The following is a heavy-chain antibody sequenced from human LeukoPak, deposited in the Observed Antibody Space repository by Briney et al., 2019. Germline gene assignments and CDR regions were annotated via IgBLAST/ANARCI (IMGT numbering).Heavy chain of an antibody. V-gene: IGHV6-1*01. Sequence: SQTLSLTCATSGDSVSSNSAAWNWIRQSPARGLEWLGRTYYRSKWYNDYAVSVKSRITINPDTSKNQFSLQLNSVTPEDTAVYYCARGPSIAALFDWFDPWGQGTPVTVSS. J-gene: IGHJ5*02. CDR3: ARGPSIAALFDWFDP. D-gene: IGHD6-6*01. CDR2: TYYRSKWYN. CDR1: GDSVSSNSAA.